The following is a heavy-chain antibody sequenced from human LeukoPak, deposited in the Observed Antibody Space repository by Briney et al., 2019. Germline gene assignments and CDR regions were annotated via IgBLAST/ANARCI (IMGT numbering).Heavy chain of an antibody. V-gene: IGHV3-7*01. D-gene: IGHD4-17*01. CDR3: ARTSSVTPRRVFDY. CDR1: GFTFSSYW. J-gene: IGHJ4*01. Sequence: GGSLRLSCAASGFTFSSYWMSWVRQAPGKGLEWVANIKQDGSEKYYVDSVKGRFTISRDNAKNSLYLQMNSLRAEDTAVYYCARTSSVTPRRVFDYWGQGTLVTVSS. CDR2: IKQDGSEK.